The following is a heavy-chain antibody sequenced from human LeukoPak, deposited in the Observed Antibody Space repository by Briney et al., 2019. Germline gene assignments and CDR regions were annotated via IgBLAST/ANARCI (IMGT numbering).Heavy chain of an antibody. CDR1: GGTFSSYA. J-gene: IGHJ6*02. CDR2: IIPIFGIA. D-gene: IGHD2-15*01. CDR3: ARDNPDYSPWDYCYYGMDV. V-gene: IGHV1-69*04. Sequence: SVKVSCKASGGTFSSYAISWVRQAPGQGLEWMGRIIPIFGIANYAQKFRGRVTITADKSTSTAYMELSSLRSEDTAVYYCARDNPDYSPWDYCYYGMDVWGQGTTVTVSS.